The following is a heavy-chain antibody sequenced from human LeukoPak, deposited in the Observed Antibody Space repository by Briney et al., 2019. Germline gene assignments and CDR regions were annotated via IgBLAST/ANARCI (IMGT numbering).Heavy chain of an antibody. CDR1: GFTFSSYA. CDR2: IKQDGSEK. J-gene: IGHJ3*02. CDR3: ARGDYDILTGYQGAFDI. V-gene: IGHV3-7*01. Sequence: GGSLRLSCAASGFTFSSYAMSWVRQAPGKGLEWVANIKQDGSEKYYVDSVKGRFTISRDNAKNSLYLQMNSLRAEDTAVYYCARGDYDILTGYQGAFDIWGQGTMVTVSS. D-gene: IGHD3-9*01.